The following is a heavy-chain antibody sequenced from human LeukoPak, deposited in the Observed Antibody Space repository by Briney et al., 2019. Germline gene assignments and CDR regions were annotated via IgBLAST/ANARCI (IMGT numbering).Heavy chain of an antibody. J-gene: IGHJ4*02. CDR1: GGSISYSNSY. Sequence: SETLSLTCTVSGGSISYSNSYWGWIRQPPGKGLEWIGNIYFSGSTYYKQSLKSRVTISVDTSKNQFSLMLSSVTAADTAVYYCARLRLGELSFGYWGQGTLVTVSS. D-gene: IGHD3-16*02. CDR3: ARLRLGELSFGY. CDR2: IYFSGST. V-gene: IGHV4-39*01.